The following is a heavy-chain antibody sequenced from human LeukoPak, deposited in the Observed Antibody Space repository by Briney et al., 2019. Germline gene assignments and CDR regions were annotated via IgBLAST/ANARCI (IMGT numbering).Heavy chain of an antibody. D-gene: IGHD1-26*01. V-gene: IGHV3-66*01. CDR2: IYSGGST. J-gene: IGHJ4*02. CDR1: GFTVSSNY. Sequence: PAGGSLRLSCAASGFTVSSNYMSWVRQAPGKGLEWVSVIYSGGSTYYADSVKGRFTISRDNSKNTLYLQMNSLRAEDTAVYYCARDLFQSGSYQHFDYWGQGTLVTVSS. CDR3: ARDLFQSGSYQHFDY.